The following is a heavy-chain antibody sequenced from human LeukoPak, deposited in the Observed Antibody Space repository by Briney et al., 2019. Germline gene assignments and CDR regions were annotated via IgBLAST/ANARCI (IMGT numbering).Heavy chain of an antibody. J-gene: IGHJ4*02. Sequence: SETLSLTCAVYGGSFSGYYWSWLRQPPGKGLEWIGEINHSGSTNYNPSLKSRVTISVDTSKNQFSLKLSSVTAADTAVYYCARGAPSSSSWTEFDYWGQGALVTVSS. CDR3: ARGAPSSSSWTEFDY. CDR2: INHSGST. V-gene: IGHV4-34*01. D-gene: IGHD6-13*01. CDR1: GGSFSGYY.